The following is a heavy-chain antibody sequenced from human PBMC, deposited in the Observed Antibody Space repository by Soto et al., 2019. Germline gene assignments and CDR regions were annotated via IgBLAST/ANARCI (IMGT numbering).Heavy chain of an antibody. CDR1: GFTFSAYV. Sequence: EVEVLESGGGLVQPGGSLRLSCAASGFTFSAYVMSWVRQAPGKGLEWVSSITSSGGGTYYADSVKGRFTVSRDNSKNTLYLQMNSLRAEDTAVYYCAKANLAYCGGDCYYLNYFDYWGQGTLVTVSS. CDR2: ITSSGGGT. J-gene: IGHJ4*02. V-gene: IGHV3-23*01. CDR3: AKANLAYCGGDCYYLNYFDY. D-gene: IGHD2-21*02.